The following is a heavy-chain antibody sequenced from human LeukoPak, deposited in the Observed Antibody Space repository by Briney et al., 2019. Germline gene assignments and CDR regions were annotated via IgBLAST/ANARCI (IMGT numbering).Heavy chain of an antibody. CDR2: IYYSRST. Sequence: SETLSLTCTVSGGSISSYYWSWVRQPPGKGLEWVGYIYYSRSTNYNPSLRRRVTISVAPSRNQFSLKLPSVTATDTAVYYCARHECTNGVCYTLAFDIWGRGTMVTVSS. J-gene: IGHJ3*02. D-gene: IGHD2-8*01. CDR3: ARHECTNGVCYTLAFDI. V-gene: IGHV4-59*08. CDR1: GGSISSYY.